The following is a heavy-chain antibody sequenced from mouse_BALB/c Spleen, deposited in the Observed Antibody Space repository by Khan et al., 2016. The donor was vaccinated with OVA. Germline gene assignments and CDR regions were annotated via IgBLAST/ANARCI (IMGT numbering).Heavy chain of an antibody. CDR1: GISITTGNYR. V-gene: IGHV3-5*02. CDR2: IYYSGTI. J-gene: IGHJ3*01. CDR3: AQDSSGFFAY. D-gene: IGHD3-1*01. Sequence: EVQLQESGPGLVKPSQTVSLTCTVTGISITTGNYRWSWIRQFPGNKLEWIGYIYYSGTITYKPSLTSRTTITRDTSKNQFSLEMNPLTAEDTSTYYCAQDSSGFFAYWGQGTLVTVSA.